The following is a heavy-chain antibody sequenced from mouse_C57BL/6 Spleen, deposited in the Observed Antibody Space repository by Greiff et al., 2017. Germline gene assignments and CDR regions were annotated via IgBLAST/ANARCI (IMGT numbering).Heavy chain of an antibody. Sequence: QLQQSGAELVRPGASVTLSCKASGYTFTDYEMHWVKQTPVHGLEWIGAIDPETGGTAYNQKFKGKAILTADKSSSTAYMELRSLTSEDSAVYYCTRAGDYGSSPAWFAYWGQGTLVTVSA. J-gene: IGHJ3*01. CDR2: IDPETGGT. V-gene: IGHV1-15*01. D-gene: IGHD1-1*01. CDR1: GYTFTDYE. CDR3: TRAGDYGSSPAWFAY.